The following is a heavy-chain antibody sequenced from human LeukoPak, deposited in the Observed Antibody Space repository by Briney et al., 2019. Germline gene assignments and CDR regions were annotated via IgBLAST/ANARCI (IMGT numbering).Heavy chain of an antibody. CDR3: ARLPVVVAATRDC. CDR1: GFTFRSYW. Sequence: GGSLRLSCAASGFTFRSYWMHWVRQAPGKGLVWVSRINSDGSSTSYADSVKGRFTISRDNAKNTLYLQMNSLRAEDTAVYYCARLPVVVAATRDCWGQGTLVTVSS. J-gene: IGHJ4*02. V-gene: IGHV3-74*01. D-gene: IGHD2-15*01. CDR2: INSDGSST.